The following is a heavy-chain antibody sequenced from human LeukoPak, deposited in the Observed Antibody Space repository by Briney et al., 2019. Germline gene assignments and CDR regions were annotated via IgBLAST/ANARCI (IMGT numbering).Heavy chain of an antibody. D-gene: IGHD3-22*01. CDR2: IQYDGSNK. CDR3: AKDSSGYGILRHNWFDP. Sequence: GGSLRLSCSASGFTFSSYGMHWVRQAPGKGLEWVAFIQYDGSNKHYADSVKGRFTISRDNSKNTLYLQMNSLRAEDTAVYYCAKDSSGYGILRHNWFDPWGQGTLVTVSS. J-gene: IGHJ5*02. CDR1: GFTFSSYG. V-gene: IGHV3-30*02.